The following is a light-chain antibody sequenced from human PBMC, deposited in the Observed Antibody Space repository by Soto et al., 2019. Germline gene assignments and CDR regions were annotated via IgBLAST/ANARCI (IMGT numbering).Light chain of an antibody. V-gene: IGKV1-5*01. Sequence: DIQMTQSPSTLSASVGDRVTITCRASQSISSWLAWYQQEPGKAPKVLIFDASSLESGVPSRFSGSGSATEFTLTISSLQPDDFATYYCQQYSTYPWTFGQGTKVEIK. CDR3: QQYSTYPWT. CDR2: DAS. J-gene: IGKJ1*01. CDR1: QSISSW.